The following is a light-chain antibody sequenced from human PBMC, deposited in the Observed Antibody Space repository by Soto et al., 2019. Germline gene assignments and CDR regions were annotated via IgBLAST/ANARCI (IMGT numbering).Light chain of an antibody. Sequence: QSVLTQPPSVSGAPGQRVTISCTGSSSNIGAHYDVHWYQQLPGTAPKLLIYGNSNRPSGVPDRFSGSKSGTSASLAITGLQAEDEADYYCQSYDNSLRGYVFGPGTKVTVL. V-gene: IGLV1-40*01. J-gene: IGLJ1*01. CDR2: GNS. CDR3: QSYDNSLRGYV. CDR1: SSNIGAHYD.